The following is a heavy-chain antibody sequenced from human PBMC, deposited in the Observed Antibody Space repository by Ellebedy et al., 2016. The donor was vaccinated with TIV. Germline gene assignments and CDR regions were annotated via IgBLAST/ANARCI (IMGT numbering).Heavy chain of an antibody. D-gene: IGHD1-1*01. J-gene: IGHJ4*02. Sequence: GESLKISXAASGFTFSSYSMNWVRQAPGKGLEWVSSISSSSSYIYYADSVKGRFTISRDNAKNSLYLQMNSLRAKDTAVYYCARRSWIDYWGQGTLVTVSS. V-gene: IGHV3-21*01. CDR2: ISSSSSYI. CDR1: GFTFSSYS. CDR3: ARRSWIDY.